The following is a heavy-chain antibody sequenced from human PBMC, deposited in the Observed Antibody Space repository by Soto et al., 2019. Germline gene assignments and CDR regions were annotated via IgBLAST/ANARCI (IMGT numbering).Heavy chain of an antibody. J-gene: IGHJ6*02. CDR3: ARHMSGSGSPDYYYYGMDV. CDR2: IYPGDSDT. D-gene: IGHD3-10*01. V-gene: IGHV5-51*01. Sequence: PGESLKISCNGSGYSFTSYCIGLVLQMPGKGLEWMGIIYPGDSDTRYSPSFQGQVTISADKSISTAYLQWSSLKASDTAMYYCARHMSGSGSPDYYYYGMDVWGQGTTVTVSS. CDR1: GYSFTSYC.